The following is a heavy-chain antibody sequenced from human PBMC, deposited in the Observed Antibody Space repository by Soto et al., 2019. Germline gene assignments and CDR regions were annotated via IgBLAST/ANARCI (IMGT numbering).Heavy chain of an antibody. CDR2: ISSGGSTI. D-gene: IGHD4-17*01. CDR1: GFTFSDYY. Sequence: QVQLVESGGGLVKPGGSLRLSCAASGFTFSDYYMSWIRQAPGKGLQWVSYISSGGSTIYYADSVKGRFTISRDNDKNSLYLQMNSLRAEDTAVYYCATDRSPSTDGDLDPYWYFDLWGRGTLVTVSS. CDR3: ATDRSPSTDGDLDPYWYFDL. J-gene: IGHJ2*01. V-gene: IGHV3-11*01.